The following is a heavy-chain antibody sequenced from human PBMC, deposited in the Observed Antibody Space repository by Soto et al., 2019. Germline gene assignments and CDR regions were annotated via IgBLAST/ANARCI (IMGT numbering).Heavy chain of an antibody. Sequence: GGSLRLSCAASGFTFSSYAMHWVRQAPGKGLEWVAVISYDGSNKYYADSVKGRFTISRDNSKNTLYLQMNSLRAEDTAVYYCARSNRGYCISTSCDAGYWGQGT. D-gene: IGHD2-2*01. CDR2: ISYDGSNK. CDR3: ARSNRGYCISTSCDAGY. CDR1: GFTFSSYA. V-gene: IGHV3-30-3*01. J-gene: IGHJ1*01.